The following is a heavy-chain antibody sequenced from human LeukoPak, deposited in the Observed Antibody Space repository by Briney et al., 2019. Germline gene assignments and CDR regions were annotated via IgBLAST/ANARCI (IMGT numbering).Heavy chain of an antibody. J-gene: IGHJ4*02. CDR1: GFTFSSYE. CDR2: ISSSGSTI. V-gene: IGHV3-48*03. D-gene: IGHD3-10*01. CDR3: ARVAALGGVRGVIMDY. Sequence: PGGSLRLSCAASGFTFSSYEMNWVRQAPGKGLEWVSYISSSGSTIYYADSVKGRFTISRDNAKNSLYLQMNSLRAEDTAVYYCARVAALGGVRGVIMDYWGQGTLVTVSS.